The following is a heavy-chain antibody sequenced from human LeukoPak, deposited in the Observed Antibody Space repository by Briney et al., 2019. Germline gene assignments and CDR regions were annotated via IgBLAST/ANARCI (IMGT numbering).Heavy chain of an antibody. Sequence: SVKVSCKASGGTFSNYAISWVRQAPGQGLEWMGGIIPIFGTANYAQKFQGRVTITADKSTSAAYMELSSLRSEDTAMYYCARDRIAVTGRKYYYYMDVWGKGTTVTVSS. J-gene: IGHJ6*03. CDR2: IIPIFGTA. CDR3: ARDRIAVTGRKYYYYMDV. V-gene: IGHV1-69*06. D-gene: IGHD6-19*01. CDR1: GGTFSNYA.